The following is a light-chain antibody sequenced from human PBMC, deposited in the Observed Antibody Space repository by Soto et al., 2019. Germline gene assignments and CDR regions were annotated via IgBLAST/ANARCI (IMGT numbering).Light chain of an antibody. V-gene: IGLV2-18*01. Sequence: QSALTQPPSVSGSPGQSVTISCTGTSSDVGSYNRVSWYQQPPGSAPKLMIYEVSNRPSGVPDRFSGYKSANTASLTISGLQADDEADYYCSLYTSSRGGYVFGTGTKVTVL. CDR3: SLYTSSRGGYV. J-gene: IGLJ1*01. CDR1: SSDVGSYNR. CDR2: EVS.